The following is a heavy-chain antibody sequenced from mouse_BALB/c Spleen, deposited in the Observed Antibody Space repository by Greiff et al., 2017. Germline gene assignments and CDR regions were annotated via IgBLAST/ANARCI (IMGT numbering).Heavy chain of an antibody. J-gene: IGHJ4*01. Sequence: EVKLVESGGGLVQPGGSLNLSCAASGFDFSRYWMSWVRQAPGKGQEWIGEINPGSSTINYTPSLKDKFIISRDNAKNTLYLQMSKVRSEDTALYYCARRTIGYLYAMDYWGQGTSVTVSS. V-gene: IGHV4-2*02. CDR2: INPGSSTI. CDR1: GFDFSRYW. D-gene: IGHD2-2*01. CDR3: ARRTIGYLYAMDY.